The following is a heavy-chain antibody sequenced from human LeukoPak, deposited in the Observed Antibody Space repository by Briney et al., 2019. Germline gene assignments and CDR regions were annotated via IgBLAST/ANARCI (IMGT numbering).Heavy chain of an antibody. CDR2: IYYSRST. V-gene: IGHV4-59*01. CDR3: ARVKRVYCGGDCYHNAFDI. Sequence: SETLSLTCTVSGGSISSYYWSWIRQPPGKGLEWIGYIYYSRSTNYNPSLKSRVTISVDTSKNQFSLKLSSVTAADTAVYYCARVKRVYCGGDCYHNAFDIWGQGTMVTVSS. J-gene: IGHJ3*02. D-gene: IGHD2-21*01. CDR1: GGSISSYY.